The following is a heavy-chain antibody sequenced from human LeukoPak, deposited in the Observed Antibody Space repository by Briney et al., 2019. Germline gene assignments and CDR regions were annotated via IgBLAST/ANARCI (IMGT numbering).Heavy chain of an antibody. CDR2: ISSSSSTI. CDR1: GFTFSSYS. D-gene: IGHD3-10*01. CDR3: ARDPGKDYYGSGSYSH. J-gene: IGHJ4*02. V-gene: IGHV3-48*02. Sequence: GGSLRLSCAASGFTFSSYSMNWVRQAPGKGLEWVSYISSSSSTIYYADSVKGRFTISRDNAKNSLYLQMNSLRDEDTAVYYCARDPGKDYYGSGSYSHWGQGTLVTVSS.